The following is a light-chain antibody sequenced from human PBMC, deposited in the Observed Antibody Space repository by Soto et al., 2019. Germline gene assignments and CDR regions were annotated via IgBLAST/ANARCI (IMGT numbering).Light chain of an antibody. CDR2: DAS. Sequence: EIVLTQSPGTLSLSPGERATLSCRASQSVDSRLAWYQHKPGQAPRLLIYDASNRATGIPARFSGSGSGTDFTLTISSLEPEDFAVYYCQQRSNWPPNFGQGTRLEI. CDR1: QSVDSR. V-gene: IGKV3-11*01. CDR3: QQRSNWPPN. J-gene: IGKJ5*01.